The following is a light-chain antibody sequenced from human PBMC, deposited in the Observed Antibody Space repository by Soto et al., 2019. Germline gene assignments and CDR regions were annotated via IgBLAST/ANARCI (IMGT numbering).Light chain of an antibody. CDR3: QQSYSTPT. CDR2: AAS. CDR1: QSISSY. J-gene: IGKJ2*01. Sequence: DIQMTQSPSSLSASVGDRVTITCRASQSISSYLNWYQQKPGKAPKLLIYAASSLQSGVPSRFRGSGSGTDFTLTISSLPPEDFATYYCQQSYSTPTFGQGTKLEIK. V-gene: IGKV1-39*01.